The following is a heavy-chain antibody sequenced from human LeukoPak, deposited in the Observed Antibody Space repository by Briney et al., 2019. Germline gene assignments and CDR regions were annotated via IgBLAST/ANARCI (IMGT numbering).Heavy chain of an antibody. CDR2: INHSGST. CDR1: GGSFSGYY. J-gene: IGHJ3*02. V-gene: IGHV4-34*01. CDR3: ARGYYDFWSGYLRDAFDI. D-gene: IGHD3-3*01. Sequence: SETLSLTCAVYGGSFSGYYWNWIRQPPGKGLEWIGEINHSGSTNYNPSLKSRVTISVDTSKNQFSLKLSSVTAADTAVYYCARGYYDFWSGYLRDAFDIWGQGTMVTVSS.